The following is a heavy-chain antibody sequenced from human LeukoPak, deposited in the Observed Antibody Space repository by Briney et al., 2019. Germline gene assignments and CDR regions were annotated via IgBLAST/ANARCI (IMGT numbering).Heavy chain of an antibody. CDR1: GVSISSSNSY. CDR3: ARQTGSGLFILP. D-gene: IGHD3/OR15-3a*01. J-gene: IGHJ4*02. Sequence: SETQSLTCTVSGVSISSSNSYWGWIRQPPGKGLEWIGSIYYSGNTYYNASLKSQVSISIDTSKYQFSLRLTSVTAADTAVYYCARQTGSGLFILPGGQGTLVTVSS. V-gene: IGHV4-39*01. CDR2: IYYSGNT.